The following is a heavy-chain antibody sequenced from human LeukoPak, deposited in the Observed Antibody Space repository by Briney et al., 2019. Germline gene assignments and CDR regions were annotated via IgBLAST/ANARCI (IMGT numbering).Heavy chain of an antibody. CDR3: ARRGAWSSGYQGTTYYMDV. D-gene: IGHD3-22*01. Sequence: PGGSLRLSCAASGFTSSSYWMSWVRQAPGKGLEWVANIKQDGSEKYYVDSVKGRFTISRDNAKNSLYLQMNSPRAEDTAVYYCARRGAWSSGYQGTTYYMDVWGKGTTVTVSS. V-gene: IGHV3-7*01. CDR2: IKQDGSEK. J-gene: IGHJ6*03. CDR1: GFTSSSYW.